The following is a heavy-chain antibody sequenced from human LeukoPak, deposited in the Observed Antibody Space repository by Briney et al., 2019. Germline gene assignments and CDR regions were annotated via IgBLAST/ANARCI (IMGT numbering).Heavy chain of an antibody. CDR3: ARVAYGAQAFDI. J-gene: IGHJ3*02. CDR2: ISSSSSYI. Sequence: PGGSLRLSCAASGFTFSSYSMNWVRQAPGKGQEWVSSISSSSSYIYYADSVKGRFTISRDNAKNSLYLQMNSLRAEDTAVYYCARVAYGAQAFDIWGQGTMVTVSS. D-gene: IGHD4-17*01. CDR1: GFTFSSYS. V-gene: IGHV3-21*01.